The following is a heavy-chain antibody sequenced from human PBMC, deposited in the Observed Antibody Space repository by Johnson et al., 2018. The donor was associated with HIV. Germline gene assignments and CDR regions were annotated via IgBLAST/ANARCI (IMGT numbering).Heavy chain of an antibody. V-gene: IGHV3-30*02. J-gene: IGHJ3*02. CDR2: IRYDGSNE. D-gene: IGHD2-15*01. CDR1: GFIFSTYG. Sequence: QVQLVESGGGVVQPGGSLRLSCVASGFIFSTYGMHWVRQAPGKGLEWLAFIRYDGSNEYYVDSVKGRFTISRDNSKNTLYLQMNTLRAEDTAVYYCGGVGRTGSAFDMWGLGTMVTVSS. CDR3: GGVGRTGSAFDM.